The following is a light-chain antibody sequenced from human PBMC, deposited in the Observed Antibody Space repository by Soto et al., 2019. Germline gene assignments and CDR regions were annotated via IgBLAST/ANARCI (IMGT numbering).Light chain of an antibody. CDR2: EVT. CDR1: SSDIGGYNY. V-gene: IGLV2-8*01. Sequence: QSALTQPPSASGSPGQSVAISCTRTSSDIGGYNYVSWYQQHSGKAPKLIIYEVTRRPSGVPDRFSGSKSGSTASLTVSGLHAEDEADYYCASYAGNNVLFGGGTQLTVL. CDR3: ASYAGNNVL. J-gene: IGLJ2*01.